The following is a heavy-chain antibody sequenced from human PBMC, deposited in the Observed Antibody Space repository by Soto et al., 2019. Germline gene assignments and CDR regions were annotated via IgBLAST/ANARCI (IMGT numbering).Heavy chain of an antibody. CDR1: GGSISSYY. Sequence: QVQLQESGPGLVKPSETLSLTCTVSGGSISSYYWSWIRQPPGKGLEWIGYIYYSGSTNYNPSLKSRVTISVDTSKTQFSLTLSSVTAADTAVYYCAREGLITGTTYYYYGMDVWGQGTTVTVSS. V-gene: IGHV4-59*01. D-gene: IGHD1-7*01. J-gene: IGHJ6*02. CDR3: AREGLITGTTYYYYGMDV. CDR2: IYYSGST.